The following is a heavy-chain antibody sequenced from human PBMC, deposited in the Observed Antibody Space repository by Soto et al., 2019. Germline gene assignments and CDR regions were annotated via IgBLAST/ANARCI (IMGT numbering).Heavy chain of an antibody. D-gene: IGHD2-8*02. V-gene: IGHV4-34*01. CDR2: INHSGST. CDR1: GGSFSAYY. CDR3: ARGQSSLLLDC. Sequence: QVQLQQWGAGLLKPSETLSLTCAVYGGSFSAYYWSWIRQPPGKGLEWIGEINHSGSTNYNPSLKRRVTISVDTSKNQFSLKLSSLTSADTAVYYCARGQSSLLLDCWGQGILGTGSS. J-gene: IGHJ4*02.